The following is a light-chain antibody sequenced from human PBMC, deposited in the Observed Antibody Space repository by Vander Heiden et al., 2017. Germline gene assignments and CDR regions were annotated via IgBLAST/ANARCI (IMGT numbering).Light chain of an antibody. CDR1: QSLGSN. Sequence: ELVVTQPPVPLSVSPGAIAPFSCRPSQSLGSNFAWYQQKPGQAPRLLIYGASTRATGIPARFSGSGSGTEFTLTISSLQSEDFAIYYCQQYYSWPYTFGQGTKLEIK. CDR3: QQYYSWPYT. CDR2: GAS. J-gene: IGKJ2*01. V-gene: IGKV3-15*01.